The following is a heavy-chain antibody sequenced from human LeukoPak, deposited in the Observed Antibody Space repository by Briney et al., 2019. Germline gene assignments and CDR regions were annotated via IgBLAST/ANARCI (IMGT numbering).Heavy chain of an antibody. J-gene: IGHJ3*02. CDR3: ARPYSSNWYGAFDI. CDR2: IYYSGST. Sequence: SETLSLTCTVSGGSISSYYWSWIRQPPGKGLEWIGYIYYSGSTNYNPSLKSRVTISVDTSKNQFSLKLSSVTAADTAVYHCARPYSSNWYGAFDIWGQGTMVTVSS. D-gene: IGHD6-13*01. CDR1: GGSISSYY. V-gene: IGHV4-59*01.